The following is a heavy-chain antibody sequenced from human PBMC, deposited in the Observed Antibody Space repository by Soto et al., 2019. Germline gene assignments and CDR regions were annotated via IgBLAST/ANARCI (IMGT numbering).Heavy chain of an antibody. CDR2: SSNSGTFA. V-gene: IGHV3-11*06. CDR1: GFTFSDYY. CDR3: ARSGDNFNVLDY. J-gene: IGHJ4*02. D-gene: IGHD1-1*01. Sequence: GGSLRLSCAASGFTFSDYYMSWVRQAPGRGLEWISYSSNSGTFARYATSVKGRFSISRDNANNSLYLEMNSLRVEDTAVYYCARSGDNFNVLDYWGQGTPVTVSS.